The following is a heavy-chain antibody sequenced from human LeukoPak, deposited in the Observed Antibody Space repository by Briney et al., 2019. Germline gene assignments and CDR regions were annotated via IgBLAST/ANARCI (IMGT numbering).Heavy chain of an antibody. J-gene: IGHJ5*02. CDR1: GFTFSSYD. CDR2: ITNSSSTI. D-gene: IGHD4-23*01. Sequence: PGGSLRLSCAASGFTFSSYDMNWVRQAPGKGLEWVSYITNSSSTIYYADSVKGRFTVSRDNAKNSLYLQMNSLRAEDTAVYHCASGYGGAWGQGTLVTVSS. CDR3: ASGYGGA. V-gene: IGHV3-48*01.